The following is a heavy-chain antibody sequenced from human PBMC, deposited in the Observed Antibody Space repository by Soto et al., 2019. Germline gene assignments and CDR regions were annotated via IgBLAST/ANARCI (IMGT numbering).Heavy chain of an antibody. CDR3: ARHRMQDIVVVPAATTRYYYYGMDV. Sequence: GESLKISCKGSGYSFTSYWIGWVRQMPGKGLEWMGIIYPGDSDTRYSPSFQGQVTISADKSISTAYLQWSSLKASDTAMYYCARHRMQDIVVVPAATTRYYYYGMDVWGQGTTVTVSS. CDR1: GYSFTSYW. CDR2: IYPGDSDT. D-gene: IGHD2-2*01. J-gene: IGHJ6*02. V-gene: IGHV5-51*01.